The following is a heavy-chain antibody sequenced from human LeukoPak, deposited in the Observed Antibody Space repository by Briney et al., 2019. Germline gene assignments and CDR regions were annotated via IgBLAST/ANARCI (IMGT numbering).Heavy chain of an antibody. Sequence: PGGSLRLSCAASGFTFSSYAMHWVRQAPGKGLEWVSTISGGGGSTYYADSVRGRFTISRDNAKNSLYLQMNSLRAEDTAVYYCARRYFDYWGQGTLVTVSS. CDR3: ARRYFDY. V-gene: IGHV3-23*01. CDR1: GFTFSSYA. J-gene: IGHJ4*02. CDR2: ISGGGGST.